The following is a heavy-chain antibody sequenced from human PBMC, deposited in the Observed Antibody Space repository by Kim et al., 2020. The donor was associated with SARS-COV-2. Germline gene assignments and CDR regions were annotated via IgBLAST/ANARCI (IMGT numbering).Heavy chain of an antibody. CDR1: GGSLTGYY. Sequence: SETLSLTCAVSGGSLTGYYWSWSRQAQGKGREWICQIYHSGNTKYSSSLKSRVTISVDTSTKKLSLTLNSVTAADTAVSFCARGHPTIGAIITSAFDYWGQGTLVTVSS. CDR3: ARGHPTIGAIITSAFDY. V-gene: IGHV4-34*01. J-gene: IGHJ4*02. D-gene: IGHD3-22*01. CDR2: IYHSGNT.